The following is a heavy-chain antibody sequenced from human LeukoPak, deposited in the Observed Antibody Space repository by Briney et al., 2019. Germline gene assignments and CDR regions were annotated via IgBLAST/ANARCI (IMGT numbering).Heavy chain of an antibody. CDR1: GYTFTIYY. V-gene: IGHV1-46*01. CDR3: ARDLGSGQIGTTPGGLDY. D-gene: IGHD1-7*01. J-gene: IGHJ4*02. CDR2: INPSGEFT. Sequence: WASVTVSCKASGYTFTIYYIHWVRQAPGQGLEWMGLINPSGEFTTYAQKFQGRVTMTRDMSTSTVYMELSSLRSEDTAVYYCARDLGSGQIGTTPGGLDYWGQGTLVTVSS.